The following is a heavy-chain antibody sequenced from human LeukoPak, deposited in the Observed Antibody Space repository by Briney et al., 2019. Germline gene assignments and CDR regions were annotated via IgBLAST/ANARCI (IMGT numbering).Heavy chain of an antibody. Sequence: GGSLRLSCAASGFTFSSYAMSWVRQAPGKGLEWVSAIGGSGDTTYYADSVKGRFTISRDYSKNTLYLQMNSLRAEDTAVYYCAKFHIVVVNGYFDYWGQGTLVTVSS. CDR2: IGGSGDTT. D-gene: IGHD2-21*01. CDR1: GFTFSSYA. J-gene: IGHJ4*02. V-gene: IGHV3-23*01. CDR3: AKFHIVVVNGYFDY.